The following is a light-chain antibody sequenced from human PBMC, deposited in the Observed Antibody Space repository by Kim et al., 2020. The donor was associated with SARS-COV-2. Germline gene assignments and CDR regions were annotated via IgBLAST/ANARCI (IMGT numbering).Light chain of an antibody. CDR2: YDD. Sequence: VSPVQTASITCSGDKLGDKYAFWYQQKPGQTPVLVIYYDDKRPSEIPERFSGSTSGNTATLTISGTQTMDEASYFCQAWDSSTAVFGGGTQLTVL. CDR1: KLGDKY. J-gene: IGLJ2*01. V-gene: IGLV3-1*01. CDR3: QAWDSSTAV.